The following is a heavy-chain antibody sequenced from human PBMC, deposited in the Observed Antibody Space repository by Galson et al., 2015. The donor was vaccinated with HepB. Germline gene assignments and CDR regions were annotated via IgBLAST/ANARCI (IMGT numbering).Heavy chain of an antibody. CDR1: GFTFSSYG. V-gene: IGHV3-30*18. CDR3: AKDEDQYDLWSGYHPAGG. CDR2: ISYDGSNK. Sequence: SLRLSCAASGFTFSSYGMHWVRQAPGKGLEWVAVISYDGSNKYYADSVKGRFTISRDNSKNTLYLQMNSLRAEDTAVYYCAKDEDQYDLWSGYHPAGGCGQGTMVTVSP. D-gene: IGHD3-3*01. J-gene: IGHJ3*01.